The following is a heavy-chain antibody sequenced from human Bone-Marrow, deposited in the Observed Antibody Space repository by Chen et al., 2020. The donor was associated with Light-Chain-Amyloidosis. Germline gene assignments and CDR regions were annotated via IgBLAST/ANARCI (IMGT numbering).Heavy chain of an antibody. CDR1: GFTFSTYA. D-gene: IGHD1-26*01. J-gene: IGHJ2*01. CDR2: ITDNGGTT. V-gene: IGHV3-64*01. Sequence: VQLVESGGGLVQPGGSLRLSCAASGFTFSTYAMHWVRQAPGKGLEYVSAITDNGGTTYYANSVKGRFTISRDNSKNTLYLQMGSLRVEDMAVYYCARDTLGTDWYFDLWGRGTLVTVSS. CDR3: ARDTLGTDWYFDL.